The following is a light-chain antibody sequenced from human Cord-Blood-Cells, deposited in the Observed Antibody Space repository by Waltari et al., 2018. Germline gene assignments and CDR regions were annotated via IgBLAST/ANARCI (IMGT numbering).Light chain of an antibody. CDR2: EGS. Sequence: QSALTQPASVSGSPGQSITISCTGTSSDVGSYNLVSWYQHHPGKAPKLMIYEGSKRPSGVSNRFSGSKSGNTASLTISGLQAEDEADYYCSSYAGSSVVFGGGTKLTVL. V-gene: IGLV2-23*01. CDR1: SSDVGSYNL. J-gene: IGLJ2*01. CDR3: SSYAGSSVV.